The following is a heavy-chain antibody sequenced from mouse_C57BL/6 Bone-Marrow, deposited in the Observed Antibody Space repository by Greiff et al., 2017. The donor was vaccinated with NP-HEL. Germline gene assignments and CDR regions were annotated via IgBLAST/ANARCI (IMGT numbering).Heavy chain of an antibody. J-gene: IGHJ1*03. D-gene: IGHD2-10*02. V-gene: IGHV1-52*01. CDR3: AREYGYWYFDV. CDR1: GYTFTSYW. Sequence: QVQLQQPGAELVRPGSSVKLSCKASGYTFTSYWMHWVKQRPIQGLEWIGNIDPSDSEPHYNQKFKDKATLTVDKSSSTAYMQLSSLTSEDSAVCNCAREYGYWYFDVWGTGTTVTVSS. CDR2: IDPSDSEP.